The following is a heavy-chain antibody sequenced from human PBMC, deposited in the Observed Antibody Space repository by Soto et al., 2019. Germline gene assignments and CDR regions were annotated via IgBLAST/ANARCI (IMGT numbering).Heavy chain of an antibody. V-gene: IGHV4-34*01. Sequence: SETLSLTCAVYGGSFSGYYWSWIRQPPGKGLEWIGEINHSGSTNYNPSLKSRVTISVDTSKNQFSLKLGSVTAADTAVYYCAGDFWSGYFGPPTYGMDVWGQGTTVTVSS. CDR2: INHSGST. CDR1: GGSFSGYY. CDR3: AGDFWSGYFGPPTYGMDV. D-gene: IGHD3-3*01. J-gene: IGHJ6*02.